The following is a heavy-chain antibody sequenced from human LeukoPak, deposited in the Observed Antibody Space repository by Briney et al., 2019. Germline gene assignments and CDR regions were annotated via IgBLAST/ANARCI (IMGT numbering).Heavy chain of an antibody. D-gene: IGHD1-26*01. V-gene: IGHV3-9*01. CDR2: INWNGGGT. Sequence: GGSLRLSCAATGYSFKDYGMHWVRQPPGKGLEWVSAINWNGGGTDYADSVKGRFTIFRDNAKNSLYLQLNSLRPEDTALYYCAKHLTATNTYIFFGLDVWGQGTSVTVSS. CDR1: GYSFKDYG. J-gene: IGHJ6*02. CDR3: AKHLTATNTYIFFGLDV.